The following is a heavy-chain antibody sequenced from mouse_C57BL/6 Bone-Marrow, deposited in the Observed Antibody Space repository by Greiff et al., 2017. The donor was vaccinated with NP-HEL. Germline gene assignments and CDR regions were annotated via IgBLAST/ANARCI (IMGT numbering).Heavy chain of an antibody. Sequence: QVQLKQPGAELVKPGASVKLSCKASGYTFTSYWMHWVKQRPGRGLEWIGRIDPNSGGTKYNEKFKSKATLTVDKPSSTAYMQLSSLTSEDSAVYYCASERYGNYWYFDVWGTGTTVTVSS. CDR1: GYTFTSYW. CDR2: IDPNSGGT. J-gene: IGHJ1*03. V-gene: IGHV1-72*01. D-gene: IGHD2-10*02. CDR3: ASERYGNYWYFDV.